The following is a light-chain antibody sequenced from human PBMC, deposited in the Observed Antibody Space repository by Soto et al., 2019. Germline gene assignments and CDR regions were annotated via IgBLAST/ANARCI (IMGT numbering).Light chain of an antibody. J-gene: IGKJ4*01. CDR1: QGISNW. Sequence: DIQMTQPPPSVSASVGDRVTITCRASQGISNWLAWYQQQPGKAPKLLIYSASTLQSAVPSTFSGGGPWTHFNLVISSLQPEDVATSYYQHNNTCFPLSFGEGTKVVIK. CDR3: QHNNTCFPLS. CDR2: SAS. V-gene: IGKV1-12*01.